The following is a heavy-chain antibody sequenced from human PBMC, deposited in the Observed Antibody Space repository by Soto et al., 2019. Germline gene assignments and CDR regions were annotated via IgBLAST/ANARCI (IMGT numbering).Heavy chain of an antibody. D-gene: IGHD6-6*01. CDR2: IYPGDSDT. J-gene: IGHJ5*02. Sequence: GESLKISCKGSGYIFTSYWIGWVRQMRGKGLEWMGIIYPGDSDTRYSPSFQGQVTISADKSISTAYLQWSSLKVSDTAMYYCARLRYSSSSDNWFDPWGQGTLVTVSS. V-gene: IGHV5-51*01. CDR1: GYIFTSYW. CDR3: ARLRYSSSSDNWFDP.